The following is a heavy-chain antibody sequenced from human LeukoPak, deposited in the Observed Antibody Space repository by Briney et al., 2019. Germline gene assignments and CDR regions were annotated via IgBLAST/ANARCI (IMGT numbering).Heavy chain of an antibody. CDR3: ARVWDGYSGEDY. V-gene: IGHV3-48*01. Sequence: GGSLRLSCAASGFTFSNYNMIWVHQAPGKGLESVSYISSSGSTMHYADSVRGRFTISRDNAKKSLYLQMNSLRAEDTAVYYCARVWDGYSGEDYWGQGTLVIVSS. D-gene: IGHD5-18*01. CDR2: ISSSGSTM. J-gene: IGHJ4*02. CDR1: GFTFSNYN.